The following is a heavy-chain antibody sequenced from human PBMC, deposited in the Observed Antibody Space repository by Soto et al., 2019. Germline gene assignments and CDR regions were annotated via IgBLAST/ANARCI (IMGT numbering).Heavy chain of an antibody. Sequence: ASVKVSCKASGYTFTSYAMHWVRQAPGQRLEWMGWINAGNGNTKYSQKFQGRVTITRDTSASTAYMELSSLRSEDTAMYYCAREPSDYYDFRSGSNALGYWGQGTLVPVSS. CDR3: AREPSDYYDFRSGSNALGY. D-gene: IGHD3-3*01. V-gene: IGHV1-3*01. CDR2: INAGNGNT. J-gene: IGHJ4*02. CDR1: GYTFTSYA.